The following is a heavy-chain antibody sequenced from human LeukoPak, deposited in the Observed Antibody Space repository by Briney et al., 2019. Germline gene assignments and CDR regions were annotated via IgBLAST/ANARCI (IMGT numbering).Heavy chain of an antibody. CDR1: GFTFSSYG. Sequence: PGGSLRLSCAASGFTFSSYGMHWVRQAPGKGLEWVSSISSSSSYIYYADSVKGRFTISRDNAKNSLYLQMDSLRAEDTAVYYCARDSELLWFGETGYYFDYWGQGTLVTVSS. CDR3: ARDSELLWFGETGYYFDY. D-gene: IGHD3-10*01. V-gene: IGHV3-21*01. CDR2: ISSSSSYI. J-gene: IGHJ4*02.